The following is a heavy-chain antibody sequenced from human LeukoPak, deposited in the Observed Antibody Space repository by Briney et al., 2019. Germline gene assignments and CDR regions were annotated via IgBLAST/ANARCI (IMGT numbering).Heavy chain of an antibody. CDR3: ARGGLGYNLNDDLDY. J-gene: IGHJ4*02. D-gene: IGHD1-1*01. CDR1: GYSISSGYY. Sequence: PSETLSLTCAVSGYSISSGYYWGWIRQPPGKGLEWIGSIYHSGSTYYNPSLKSRVTISVDTSKNQFSLKLSSVTAADTAVYYCARGGLGYNLNDDLDYWGQGTLVTVSS. V-gene: IGHV4-38-2*01. CDR2: IYHSGST.